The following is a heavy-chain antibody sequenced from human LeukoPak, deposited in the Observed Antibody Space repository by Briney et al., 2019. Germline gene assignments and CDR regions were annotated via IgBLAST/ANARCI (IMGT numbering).Heavy chain of an antibody. D-gene: IGHD4-11*01. CDR2: LYYSGST. CDR1: GFTFSSYG. V-gene: IGHV4-39*07. CDR3: ARDGGYSNPYYYYYYYMDV. J-gene: IGHJ6*03. Sequence: SGGSLRLSCAASGFTFSSYGMHWVRQPPGKGLEWIGTLYYSGSTYYSPSLKSRVTISVDTSKNQFSLKLSSVTAADTAVYYCARDGGYSNPYYYYYYYMDVWGKGTTVTVSS.